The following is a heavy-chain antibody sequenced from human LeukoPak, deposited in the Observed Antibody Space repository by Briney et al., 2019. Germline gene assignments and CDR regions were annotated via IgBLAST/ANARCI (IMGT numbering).Heavy chain of an antibody. D-gene: IGHD3-10*01. CDR1: GGTFSSYA. CDR3: ASSEWFGELLFPDFVY. V-gene: IGHV1-69*01. Sequence: SVTVSCTASGGTFSSYAISWVRQAPGQGLEWMGGIIPIFGTANYAQKFQGRVTITADESTSTAYMELSSLRSEDTAVYYCASSEWFGELLFPDFVYWGQGTLVTVSS. CDR2: IIPIFGTA. J-gene: IGHJ4*02.